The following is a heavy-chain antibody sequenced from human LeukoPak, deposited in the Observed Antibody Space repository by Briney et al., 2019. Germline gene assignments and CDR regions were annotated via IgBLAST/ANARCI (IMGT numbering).Heavy chain of an antibody. V-gene: IGHV1-69*04. D-gene: IGHD2-2*02. J-gene: IGHJ4*02. CDR2: IIPILGIA. CDR3: ARGYCSSTSCYRSYFDY. Sequence: GASVKVSCKASGGTFSSYAISWVRQAPGQGLEWMGRIIPILGIANYAQKFQGRVTITADKSTSTAYMELSSLRSEDTAVYYCARGYCSSTSCYRSYFDYWGQGTLVTVSS. CDR1: GGTFSSYA.